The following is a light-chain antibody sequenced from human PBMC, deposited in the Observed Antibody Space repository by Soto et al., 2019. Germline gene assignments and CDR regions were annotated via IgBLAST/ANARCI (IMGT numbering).Light chain of an antibody. CDR3: LQNNVYPQT. V-gene: IGKV1-17*01. Sequence: DIQMTQSPSSLSASGGDRVTITCRASQDSRNDLGWYQQKPGKAPKRLIYAASSLQRGVPSRFRCSGSGTTFTLTIRILQPQDYATDYCLQNNVYPQTFGQGTKVEI. CDR1: QDSRND. CDR2: AAS. J-gene: IGKJ1*01.